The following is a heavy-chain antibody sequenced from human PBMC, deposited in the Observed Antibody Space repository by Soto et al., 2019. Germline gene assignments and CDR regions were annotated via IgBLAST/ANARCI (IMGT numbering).Heavy chain of an antibody. D-gene: IGHD3-9*01. CDR3: GRQSSEILTYGMDV. CDR1: GFIFSNYG. Sequence: QVQLVESGGGVVQPGRSLRLSCTASGFIFSNYGMHWVRQAPGKGLEWVAVMRNDASNVHYGDTVEGRFPMSRDNSKNTVSLQFTTLRAADTCVYSCGRQSSEILTYGMDVWGQGTTVTVSS. CDR2: MRNDASNV. J-gene: IGHJ6*02. V-gene: IGHV3-33*01.